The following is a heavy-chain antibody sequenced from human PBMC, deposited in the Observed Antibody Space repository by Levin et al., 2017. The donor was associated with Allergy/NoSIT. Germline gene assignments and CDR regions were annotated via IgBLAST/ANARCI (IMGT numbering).Heavy chain of an antibody. Sequence: SQTLSLTCTVSGGSISSYYWSWLRQPPGKGLEWIGYIYYSGITNYNPSLKSRVTISVDTSKNQFSLKLSSVTAADTAVYYCARGRHYYDRSGYSPFDYWGQGTLVTVSS. CDR2: IYYSGIT. CDR1: GGSISSYY. J-gene: IGHJ4*02. CDR3: ARGRHYYDRSGYSPFDY. D-gene: IGHD3-22*01. V-gene: IGHV4-59*01.